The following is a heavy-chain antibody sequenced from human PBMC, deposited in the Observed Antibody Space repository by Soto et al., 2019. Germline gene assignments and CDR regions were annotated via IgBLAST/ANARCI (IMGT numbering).Heavy chain of an antibody. CDR3: ARRQIAAAGTTYFDY. V-gene: IGHV5-51*01. Sequence: PGESLKISCKGSGYSFTSYWIGLVRQMPGKGLEWMGIIYPGDSDTRYSPSFQGQVTISADKSISTAYLQWSSLKASDTAMYYCARRQIAAAGTTYFDYWGQGTLVTVSS. CDR2: IYPGDSDT. J-gene: IGHJ4*02. D-gene: IGHD6-13*01. CDR1: GYSFTSYW.